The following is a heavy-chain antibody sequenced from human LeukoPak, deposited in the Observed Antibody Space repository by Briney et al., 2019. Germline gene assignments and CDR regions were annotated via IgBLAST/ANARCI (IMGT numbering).Heavy chain of an antibody. CDR3: ARRPAATDYYYYGMDV. CDR2: IDPSDSYT. J-gene: IGHJ6*02. CDR1: GYSFTSYW. D-gene: IGHD2-2*01. V-gene: IGHV5-10-1*01. Sequence: GESLKISCKGSGYSFTSYWISWVRQMPGKGLEWMGRIDPSDSYTNYSPSFQGHVTISADKSISTAYLQWSSLKASDTAMYSCARRPAATDYYYYGMDVWGQGTTVTVSS.